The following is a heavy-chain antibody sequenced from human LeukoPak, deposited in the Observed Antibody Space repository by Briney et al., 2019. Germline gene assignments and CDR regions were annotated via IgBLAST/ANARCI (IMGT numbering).Heavy chain of an antibody. CDR3: ARRDYAAWFDP. CDR1: GGSITSGAFY. D-gene: IGHD4/OR15-4a*01. Sequence: KPSETLSLTCNVSGGSITSGAFYWAWLRQSPGKGLEWIGNVYYSGSTQYNPSLRGRVSISMDKTKNQFSLNLNSVSVTDTAIYYCARRDYAAWFDPWGQGTLVTVSS. J-gene: IGHJ5*02. V-gene: IGHV4-39*01. CDR2: VYYSGST.